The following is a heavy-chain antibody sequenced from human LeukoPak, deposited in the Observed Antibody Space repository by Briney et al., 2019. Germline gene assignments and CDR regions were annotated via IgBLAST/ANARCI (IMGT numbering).Heavy chain of an antibody. V-gene: IGHV3-74*01. J-gene: IGHJ4*02. Sequence: GGSLRLSCAASGFTFSSYWMHWVRQAPGKGLVWVSRINSDGSSTSYADSVKGRFTISRDNAKNTLYLQMNSLRAEDTAVYYCARGPYSSGWYYFDYWGQGTLVTVFS. CDR3: ARGPYSSGWYYFDY. CDR2: INSDGSST. D-gene: IGHD6-19*01. CDR1: GFTFSSYW.